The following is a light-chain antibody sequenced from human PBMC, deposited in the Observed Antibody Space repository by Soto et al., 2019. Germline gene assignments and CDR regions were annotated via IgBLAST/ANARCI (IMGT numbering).Light chain of an antibody. J-gene: IGKJ1*01. CDR3: QQYTSYPWT. V-gene: IGKV1-5*03. CDR1: QSISSL. Sequence: DIPMTQSPSTLSASVGDRVTITCRASQSISSLLAWYQQKPGKAPKLLIYKASNLESGVPSRFSGSGSGTEFTLTISSLQPDDFATYYCQQYTSYPWTFGQGTKVEIK. CDR2: KAS.